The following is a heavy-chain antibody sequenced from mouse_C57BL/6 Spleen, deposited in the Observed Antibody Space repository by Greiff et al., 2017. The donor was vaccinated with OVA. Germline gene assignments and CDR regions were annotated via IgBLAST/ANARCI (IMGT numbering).Heavy chain of an antibody. V-gene: IGHV5-6*01. D-gene: IGHD1-1*01. CDR2: ISSGGSYT. CDR3: AREGGSIYYAMDY. J-gene: IGHJ4*01. Sequence: EVQVVESGGDLVKPGGSLKLSCAASGFTFSSYGMSWVRQTPDKRLEWVATISSGGSYTYYPDSVKGRFTISRDNAKNTLYLQMSSLKSEDTAMYYCAREGGSIYYAMDYWGQGTSVTVSS. CDR1: GFTFSSYG.